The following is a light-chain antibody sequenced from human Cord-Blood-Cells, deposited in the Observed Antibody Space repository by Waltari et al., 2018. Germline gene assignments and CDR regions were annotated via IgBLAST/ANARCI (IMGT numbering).Light chain of an antibody. CDR3: QQSYSTKT. CDR2: AAS. CDR1: QSISSY. Sequence: DIQMTQSPSSLSASVGDRVTITCRASQSISSYLNWYQQKPGKAPKLLIYAASSLQSGVPSRFSGSVSGTDFTLTISSLQPEAFATYSCQQSYSTKTFAQGTKVETK. J-gene: IGKJ1*01. V-gene: IGKV1-39*01.